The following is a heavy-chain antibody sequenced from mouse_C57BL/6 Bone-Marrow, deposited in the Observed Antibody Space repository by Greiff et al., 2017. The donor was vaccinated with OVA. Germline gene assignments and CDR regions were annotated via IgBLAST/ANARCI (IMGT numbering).Heavy chain of an antibody. D-gene: IGHD1-1*01. J-gene: IGHJ3*01. CDR2: ISYDGSN. Sequence: ESGPGLVKPSQSLSLTCSVTGYSITSGYYWNWIRQFPGNKLEWMGYISYDGSNNYNPSLKNRISITRDTSKNQFFLKLNSVTTEDTATYYCARGTTVEAPFAYWGQGTLVTVSA. CDR1: GYSITSGYY. CDR3: ARGTTVEAPFAY. V-gene: IGHV3-6*01.